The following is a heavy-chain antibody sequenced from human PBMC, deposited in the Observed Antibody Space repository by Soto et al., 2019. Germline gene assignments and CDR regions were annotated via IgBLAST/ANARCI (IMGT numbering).Heavy chain of an antibody. J-gene: IGHJ6*02. CDR2: ISTYNGDT. V-gene: IGHV1-18*01. D-gene: IGHD5-12*01. Sequence: QVQLVQSGAEVKKPGASVKVSCKASGYTFTRSGISWVRQAPGQGFVWMGLISTYNGDTNYAQKFQGRVTMTTDTSTSTAYMELRSLRSDDTAVYYCAREGVAPYYYYGMDVWGQGTTVTVSS. CDR1: GYTFTRSG. CDR3: AREGVAPYYYYGMDV.